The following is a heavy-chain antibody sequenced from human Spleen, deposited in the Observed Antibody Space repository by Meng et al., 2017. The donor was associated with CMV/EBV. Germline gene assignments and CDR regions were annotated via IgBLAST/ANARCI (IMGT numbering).Heavy chain of an antibody. V-gene: IGHV1-8*03. Sequence: ASVKVSCKASGYTFTNYDINWVRQATGQGLEWMGWMNPNSGNTGYAQKFQGRVTITRNTSISTAYMELSSLRSEDTAVYYCATFGEQLAPTAYYYYYYGMDVWGQGTTVTVSS. CDR2: MNPNSGNT. D-gene: IGHD3-10*01. CDR3: ATFGEQLAPTAYYYYYYGMDV. J-gene: IGHJ6*02. CDR1: GYTFTNYD.